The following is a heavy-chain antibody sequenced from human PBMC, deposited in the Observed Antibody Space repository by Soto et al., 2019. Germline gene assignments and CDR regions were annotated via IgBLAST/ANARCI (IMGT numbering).Heavy chain of an antibody. J-gene: IGHJ6*02. D-gene: IGHD6-13*01. CDR1: GDSVSSNSAA. V-gene: IGHV6-1*01. Sequence: SQTLSLTCAISGDSVSSNSAAWNWIRQSPSRGLEWLGRTYYRSKWYNDYAVSVKSRITINPDTSKNQFSPQLNSVTPEDTAVYYCAHSPTDSSTWYKYYYGMDVWGQGTTVTVSS. CDR3: AHSPTDSSTWYKYYYGMDV. CDR2: TYYRSKWYN.